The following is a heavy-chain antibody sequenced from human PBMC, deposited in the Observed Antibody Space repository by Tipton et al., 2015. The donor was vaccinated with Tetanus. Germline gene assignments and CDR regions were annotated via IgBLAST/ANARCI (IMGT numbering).Heavy chain of an antibody. CDR3: ARYLFAYGMDV. Sequence: SLRLSCEASGFAFSDYYMAWIRQAPGKGLEWVSYLSSTGTTIYHADSVKGRFTISRDNARNSMYLQMDSLRAEDTALYYCARYLFAYGMDVWGQGTTVTVSS. J-gene: IGHJ6*02. CDR1: GFAFSDYY. CDR2: LSSTGTTI. V-gene: IGHV3-11*01.